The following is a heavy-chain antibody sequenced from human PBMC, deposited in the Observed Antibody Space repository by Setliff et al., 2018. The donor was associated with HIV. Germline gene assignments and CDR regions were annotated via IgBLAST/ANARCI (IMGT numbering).Heavy chain of an antibody. CDR3: ARRNRGAFDI. Sequence: SVKVSCKASGGSFSSYAISWVRQAPGQGLEWMGGIIPIFGTAKYAQKFQGRVTITTDESTSTAYMELSSLRSEDTAVYYCARRNRGAFDIWGQGTMVTVSS. V-gene: IGHV1-69*05. CDR1: GGSFSSYA. J-gene: IGHJ3*02. CDR2: IIPIFGTA.